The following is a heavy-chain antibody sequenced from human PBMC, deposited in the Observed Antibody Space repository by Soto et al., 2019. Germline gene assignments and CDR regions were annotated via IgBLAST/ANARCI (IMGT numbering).Heavy chain of an antibody. V-gene: IGHV1-18*01. D-gene: IGHD3-10*01. CDR3: ARDYYGSGSYLFEFDY. CDR2: ISACNGNT. J-gene: IGHJ4*02. CDR1: GYTFTSYG. Sequence: ASVKVSCKASGYTFTSYGISWVRQAPGQGLEWMGWISACNGNTNYAQKLQGRVTMTTDTSASTAYMELSSLRSEDTAVYYCARDYYGSGSYLFEFDYWGQGTLVTVSS.